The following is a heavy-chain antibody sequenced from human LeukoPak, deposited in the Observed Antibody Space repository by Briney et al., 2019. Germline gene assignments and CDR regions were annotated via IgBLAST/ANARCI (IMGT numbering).Heavy chain of an antibody. V-gene: IGHV5-51*01. CDR1: GYSFTSYW. J-gene: IGHJ4*02. CDR2: IYPGDSDT. CDR3: ARRAGRGRSSSYFDY. D-gene: IGHD6-6*01. Sequence: GESLKISCKGSGYSFTSYWIGWGRQMPGKGLEWMGIIYPGDSDTRYSPSFQGQVTISADKSISTAYLQWSSLKASDTAMYYCARRAGRGRSSSYFDYWGQGTLVTVSS.